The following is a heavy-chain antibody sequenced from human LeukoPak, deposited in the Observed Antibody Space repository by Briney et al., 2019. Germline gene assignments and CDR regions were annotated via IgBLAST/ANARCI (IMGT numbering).Heavy chain of an antibody. Sequence: PSETLSLTCTVFGGSISSYYWSWIRQPPGKGLEWIGYIYYSGSTNYNPSLKSRVTISVDTSKNQFSLKLSSVTAADTAVYYCARLRYSSYTDYWGQGTLVTVSS. J-gene: IGHJ4*02. CDR1: GGSISSYY. CDR3: ARLRYSSYTDY. V-gene: IGHV4-59*01. CDR2: IYYSGST. D-gene: IGHD6-13*01.